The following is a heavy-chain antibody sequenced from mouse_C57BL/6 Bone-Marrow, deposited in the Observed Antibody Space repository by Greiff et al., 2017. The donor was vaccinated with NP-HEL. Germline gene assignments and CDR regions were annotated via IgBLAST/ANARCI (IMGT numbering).Heavy chain of an antibody. Sequence: VKLVESGAELVRPGASVTLSCKASGYTFTDYEMHWVKQTPVHGLEWIGAIDPETGGTAYNQKFKGKAILTADKSSSTAYMELRSLTSEDSAVYYCTRCDYTGFAYWGQGTLVTVSA. V-gene: IGHV1-15*01. J-gene: IGHJ3*01. CDR2: IDPETGGT. CDR3: TRCDYTGFAY. CDR1: GYTFTDYE. D-gene: IGHD2-4*01.